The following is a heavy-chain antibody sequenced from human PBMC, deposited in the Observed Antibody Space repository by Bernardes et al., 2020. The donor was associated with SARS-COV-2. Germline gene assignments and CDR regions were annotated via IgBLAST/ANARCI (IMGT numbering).Heavy chain of an antibody. J-gene: IGHJ6*03. V-gene: IGHV4-59*08. Sequence: SETLSLTCTVSGGSLSSYYWSWIRQPPGQGLAWIGYLYYSGSTHYNPSLKSRVTISVDTSKNQFSLKLSSVTAADTAVYYCARRDGSDFYYYYMDVWGKGTTVTVSS. CDR1: GGSLSSYY. CDR3: ARRDGSDFYYYYMDV. D-gene: IGHD3-10*01. CDR2: LYYSGST.